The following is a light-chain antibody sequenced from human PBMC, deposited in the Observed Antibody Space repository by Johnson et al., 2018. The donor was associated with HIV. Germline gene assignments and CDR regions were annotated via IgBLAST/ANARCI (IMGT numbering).Light chain of an antibody. V-gene: IGLV1-51*02. J-gene: IGLJ1*01. CDR2: ENN. CDR3: GVWDASLSPHYV. Sequence: QSVLTQPPSVSAAPGQKVTIYCSGSRYNIGRNYASWYQQLPGTAPKLLIYENNKRPSGIPDRFSGSKSATSATLGITGLQTGDEADYYCGVWDASLSPHYVFGTGTTITVL. CDR1: RYNIGRNY.